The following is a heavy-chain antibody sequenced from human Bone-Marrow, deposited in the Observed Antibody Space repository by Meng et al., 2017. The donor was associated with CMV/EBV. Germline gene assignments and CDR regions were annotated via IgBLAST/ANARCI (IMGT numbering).Heavy chain of an antibody. V-gene: IGHV4-34*01. J-gene: IGHJ3*02. CDR3: AVSSGWYGDAFDI. CDR1: GGSFSGYY. D-gene: IGHD6-19*01. CDR2: INHSGST. Sequence: SETLSLTCAVYGGSFSGYYWSWIRQPPGKGLEWIGEINHSGSTNYNPSLKSRVTISVDTSKNQFSLKLSSVTAADTAVYYCAVSSGWYGDAFDIWGQGPMVTVSS.